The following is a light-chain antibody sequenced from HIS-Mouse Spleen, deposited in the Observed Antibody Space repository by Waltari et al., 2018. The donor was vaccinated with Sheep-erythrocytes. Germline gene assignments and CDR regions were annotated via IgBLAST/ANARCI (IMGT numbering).Light chain of an antibody. V-gene: IGLV3-1*01. Sequence: SYELTQPPSVSVSPGQTASITCSGEKLGEKYACCYQQTPGQSPVLVIYQDSKRPSGIPERFSGSNSGNTATLTISGTQAMDEADYYCQAWDSSTAWNVVFGGGTKLTVL. CDR3: QAWDSSTAWNVV. CDR1: KLGEKY. CDR2: QDS. J-gene: IGLJ2*01.